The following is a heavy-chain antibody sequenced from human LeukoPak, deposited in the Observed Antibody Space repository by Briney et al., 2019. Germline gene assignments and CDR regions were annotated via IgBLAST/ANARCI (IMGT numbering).Heavy chain of an antibody. CDR1: GFTFSSYS. D-gene: IGHD3-10*01. V-gene: IGHV3-21*01. Sequence: GGSLRLSCAASGFTFSSYSMNWVRQAPGKGLEWVSFISSGGSYIYYADSVKGRFTISRDNAKNSLYLQMNSLRAEDTAVYYCARFGISSSGSKTRNDYWGQGTLVTVSS. CDR3: ARFGISSSGSKTRNDY. CDR2: ISSGGSYI. J-gene: IGHJ4*02.